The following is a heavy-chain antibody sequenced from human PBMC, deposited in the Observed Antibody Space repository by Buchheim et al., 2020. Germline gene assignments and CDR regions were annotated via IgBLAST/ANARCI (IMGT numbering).Heavy chain of an antibody. CDR3: ATRFRAMAD. CDR2: INEDGGQL. Sequence: EVQLVDSGGGLVQPGESLRLFCAASGFPFSSYWMTWVRQAPAKGLEWVASINEDGGQLNYVDAVEGRFTISRDNSKNSLYLHMNSLRVKDTAVYYCATRFRAMADWGQGTL. V-gene: IGHV3-7*01. CDR1: GFPFSSYW. D-gene: IGHD6-19*01. J-gene: IGHJ4*02.